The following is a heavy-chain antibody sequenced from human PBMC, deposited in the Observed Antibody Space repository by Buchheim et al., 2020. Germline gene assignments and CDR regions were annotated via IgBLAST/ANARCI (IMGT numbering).Heavy chain of an antibody. Sequence: QVQLVQSGAEVKKPGASVKVSCKASGYTFTSYYMHWVRQAPGQGLEWMGIINPSGGSTSYAQKFQGRVTMTRDTSTGPVYMELSSLRSEDTAVYYCASGGEQWLVNYYYYYMDVWGKGTT. CDR3: ASGGEQWLVNYYYYYMDV. V-gene: IGHV1-46*01. D-gene: IGHD6-19*01. J-gene: IGHJ6*03. CDR1: GYTFTSYY. CDR2: INPSGGST.